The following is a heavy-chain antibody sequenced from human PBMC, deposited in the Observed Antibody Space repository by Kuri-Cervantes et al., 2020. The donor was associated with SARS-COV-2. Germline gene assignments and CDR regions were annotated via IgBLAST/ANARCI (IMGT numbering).Heavy chain of an antibody. D-gene: IGHD3-16*01. CDR1: GYSFTSYY. V-gene: IGHV1-46*01. Sequence: ASVKVSCKASGYSFTSYYMHWVRQAPGQGLEWMGIINPSGGSTSYAQKFQGRVTMTRDTSTSTVYMELSSLRSEDTAVYYCASWGRDWYFDLWGRGTLVTVSS. J-gene: IGHJ2*01. CDR2: INPSGGST. CDR3: ASWGRDWYFDL.